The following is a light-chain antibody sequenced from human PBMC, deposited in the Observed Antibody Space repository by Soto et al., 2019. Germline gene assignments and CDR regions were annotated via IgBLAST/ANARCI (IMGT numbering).Light chain of an antibody. CDR1: HSVGTY. CDR3: QQYGSSPLFT. Sequence: EIVLTQSPATLSLSPGERVTLSCRASHSVGTYLAWYQQKVGQAPRLLVYDASKWAAGTPARFSGSGSGTDFTLTISSLETEDFAVYYCQQYGSSPLFTFGPGTKVDIK. J-gene: IGKJ3*01. V-gene: IGKV3-11*01. CDR2: DAS.